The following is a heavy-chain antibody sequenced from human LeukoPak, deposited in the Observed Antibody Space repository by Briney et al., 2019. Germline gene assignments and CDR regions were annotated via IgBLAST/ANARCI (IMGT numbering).Heavy chain of an antibody. Sequence: GGSLRLSCAASGFTFSSYAMHWVRQAPGKGLEWVAVISYDGSNKYYADSVKGRFTISRDNSKNTLYLQMNSLRAEDTAVYYCAREGYSGYDRPDAFDIWGQGTMVTVSS. CDR1: GFTFSSYA. D-gene: IGHD5-12*01. CDR2: ISYDGSNK. V-gene: IGHV3-30-3*01. J-gene: IGHJ3*02. CDR3: AREGYSGYDRPDAFDI.